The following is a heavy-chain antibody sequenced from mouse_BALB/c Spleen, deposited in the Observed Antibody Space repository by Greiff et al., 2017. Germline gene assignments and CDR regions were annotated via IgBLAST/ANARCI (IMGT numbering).Heavy chain of an antibody. J-gene: IGHJ2*01. Sequence: VQLQQSGPGLVAPSQSLSITCTVSGFSLTSYGVHWVRQPPGKGLEWLGVIWAGGSTNYNSALMSRLSISKDNSKSQVFLKMNSLQTDDTAMYYCARAYYRYDVRLFDYWGQGTTLTVSS. CDR2: IWAGGST. V-gene: IGHV2-9*02. D-gene: IGHD2-14*01. CDR1: GFSLTSYG. CDR3: ARAYYRYDVRLFDY.